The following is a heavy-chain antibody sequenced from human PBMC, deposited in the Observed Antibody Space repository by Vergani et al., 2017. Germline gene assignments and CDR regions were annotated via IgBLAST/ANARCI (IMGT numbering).Heavy chain of an antibody. CDR3: AKDLSYSTAWPHFDS. CDR1: GFSFRGHG. D-gene: IGHD4-11*01. CDR2: ISYDGDRR. J-gene: IGHJ4*02. Sequence: QVHLVESGGGVVQPGRSLTLSCVAPGFSFRGHGMHWVCQAPGKGWEWVSMISYDGDRRDYGDCAKGRFTISRDSYKTVYLQMNSLRVEDTAMYFCAKDLSYSTAWPHFDSRGQGTLVTVSS. V-gene: IGHV3-30*18.